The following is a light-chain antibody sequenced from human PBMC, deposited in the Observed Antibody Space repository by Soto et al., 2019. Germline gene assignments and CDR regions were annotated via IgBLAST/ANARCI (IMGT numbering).Light chain of an antibody. Sequence: QAVVTQEPSLTVSPGGTVTLTCDSSTGAVTSGHYPSWFQQKPGQAPRTLIYDTNKKHSWTPARFSGSLLGGKAALTLSGAQPDDEADYYCLLGYSGPRVFGGGTKLTVL. CDR1: TGAVTSGHY. V-gene: IGLV7-46*01. CDR3: LLGYSGPRV. CDR2: DTN. J-gene: IGLJ3*02.